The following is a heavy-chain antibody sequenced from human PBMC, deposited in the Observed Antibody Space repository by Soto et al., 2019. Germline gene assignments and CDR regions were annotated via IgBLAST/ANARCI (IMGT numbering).Heavy chain of an antibody. Sequence: QVPLVESGGGVVQPGRSLRLSCAASGFTFSSYGMHWVRQAPGKGLEWVAVISYDGSNKYYADSVKGRFTISRDNSKNTLYRQMNSLRAEDTAVYYCAKDWDIVVVTAIRYGMDVWGQGTTVTVSS. V-gene: IGHV3-30*18. CDR2: ISYDGSNK. D-gene: IGHD2-21*02. CDR3: AKDWDIVVVTAIRYGMDV. CDR1: GFTFSSYG. J-gene: IGHJ6*02.